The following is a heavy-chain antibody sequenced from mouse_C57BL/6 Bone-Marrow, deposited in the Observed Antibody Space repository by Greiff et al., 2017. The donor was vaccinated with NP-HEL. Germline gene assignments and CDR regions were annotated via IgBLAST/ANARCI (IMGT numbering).Heavy chain of an antibody. Sequence: QVQLKQSGAELVRPGTSVKVSCKASGYAFTNYLIEWVKQRPGQGLEWIGVINPGSGGTNYNEKFKGKATLTADKSSSTAYMQLSSLTSEDSAVYFCARDYGSPWFAYWGQGTLVTVSA. V-gene: IGHV1-54*01. CDR2: INPGSGGT. CDR3: ARDYGSPWFAY. D-gene: IGHD1-1*01. CDR1: GYAFTNYL. J-gene: IGHJ3*01.